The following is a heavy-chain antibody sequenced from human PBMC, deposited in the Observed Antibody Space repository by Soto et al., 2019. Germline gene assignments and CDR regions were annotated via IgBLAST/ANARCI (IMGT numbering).Heavy chain of an antibody. V-gene: IGHV3-48*02. CDR3: ARPSGYYDTSGYYRAFYYYGMDV. J-gene: IGHJ6*02. Sequence: QTGGSLRLSCAASGFSFSSYDMNWVRQAPGKGLEWISYISSSSGTIYYADSVKGRFTISRDNAENSLYLQMSSLRDEDTAVYYCARPSGYYDTSGYYRAFYYYGMDVWGQGTTVTVSS. CDR2: ISSSSGTI. CDR1: GFSFSSYD. D-gene: IGHD3-22*01.